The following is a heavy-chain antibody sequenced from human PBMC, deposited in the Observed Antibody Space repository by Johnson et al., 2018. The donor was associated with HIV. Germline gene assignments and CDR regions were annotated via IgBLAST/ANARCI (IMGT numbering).Heavy chain of an antibody. CDR1: GFTFSSYA. J-gene: IGHJ3*02. CDR3: ARGPTRFAAFYI. D-gene: IGHD3-10*01. Sequence: QVQLVESGGGLVQPGGSLRLSCAASGFTFSSYAMHWVRQAPGKGLEWVAVISYDGSNKYYADSVKGRFTISRDNSKNTLYLQMNSLRAEDTAVYYCARGPTRFAAFYIWGQGTMVTVSS. CDR2: ISYDGSNK. V-gene: IGHV3-30-3*01.